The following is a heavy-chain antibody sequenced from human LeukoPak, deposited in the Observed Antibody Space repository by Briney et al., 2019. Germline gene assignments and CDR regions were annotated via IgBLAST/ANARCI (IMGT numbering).Heavy chain of an antibody. CDR1: GGSISSGSYY. CDR2: IYTSGST. V-gene: IGHV4-61*02. J-gene: IGHJ4*02. CDR3: ARDYGSGSYYNPPRY. D-gene: IGHD3-10*01. Sequence: PSQTLSLTCPVSGGSISSGSYYWSWTRQPAGKGLEWIGRIYTSGSTNYNPSLKSRVTISYTSKNQFSLKLNSVTAADTAVYYCARDYGSGSYYNPPRYWGQGTLVTVSS.